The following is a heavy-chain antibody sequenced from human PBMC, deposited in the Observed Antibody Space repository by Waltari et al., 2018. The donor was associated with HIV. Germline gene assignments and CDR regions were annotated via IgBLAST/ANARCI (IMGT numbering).Heavy chain of an antibody. J-gene: IGHJ4*02. CDR1: GFTFSSYS. D-gene: IGHD3-22*01. CDR2: ISSSSSTI. Sequence: EVQLVESGGGLVQPGGSLRLSCAASGFTFSSYSMNWVRKAPGKGLEWVSYISSSSSTIYYADSVKGRFTISRDNAKNSLYLQMNSLRAEDTAVYYCAREGEGSGYYLDYWGQGTLVTVSS. V-gene: IGHV3-48*01. CDR3: AREGEGSGYYLDY.